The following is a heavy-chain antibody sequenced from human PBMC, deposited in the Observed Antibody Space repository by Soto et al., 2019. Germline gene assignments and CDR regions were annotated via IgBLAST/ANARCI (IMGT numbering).Heavy chain of an antibody. CDR1: GGSISSGGYY. CDR2: IYYSGST. Sequence: SETLSLTCTVSGGSISSGGYYWNWIRQHPGKGLEWIGYIYYSGSTYYNPSLKSRVTISVDTSKNQFSLKLSSVPAADTAVYYCARHSSSWYDYWGQGTLVTVSS. V-gene: IGHV4-39*01. D-gene: IGHD6-13*01. J-gene: IGHJ4*02. CDR3: ARHSSSWYDY.